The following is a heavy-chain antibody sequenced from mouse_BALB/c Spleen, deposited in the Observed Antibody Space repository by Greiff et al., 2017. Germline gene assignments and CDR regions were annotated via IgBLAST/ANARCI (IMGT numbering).Heavy chain of an antibody. J-gene: IGHJ2*01. CDR2: IDPENGDT. CDR1: GFNFTDYY. D-gene: IGHD2-13*01. CDR3: NGGEGDFGY. Sequence: EVQLQQSGAELVRSGASVKLSCTASGFNFTDYYMHWVKQRPEQGLEWIGWIDPENGDTEYAPKFQGKATMTADTSSITAYLQLSSLTSEDTAVYYCNGGEGDFGYWGQGTTLTVSS. V-gene: IGHV14-4*02.